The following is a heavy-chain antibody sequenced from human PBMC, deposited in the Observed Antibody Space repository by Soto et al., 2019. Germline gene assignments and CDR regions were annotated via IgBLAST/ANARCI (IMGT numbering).Heavy chain of an antibody. D-gene: IGHD6-6*01. CDR2: IYYSGST. CDR1: GGSISSSY. V-gene: IGHV4-59*01. CDR3: ARDNKQLSSRWFDP. J-gene: IGHJ5*02. Sequence: SETLSLTCTVSGGSISSSYWCWIRQPPGKGLEWIGYIYYSGSTNYNPSLKSRVTISVDTSKNQFSLKLSSVTAADTAVYYCARDNKQLSSRWFDPCGQGTLVTVSS.